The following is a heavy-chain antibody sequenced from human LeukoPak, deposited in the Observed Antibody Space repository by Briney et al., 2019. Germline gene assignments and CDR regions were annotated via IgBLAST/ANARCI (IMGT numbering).Heavy chain of an antibody. V-gene: IGHV3-74*01. CDR2: INRVVSST. CDR3: AKSGLIRFDY. CDR1: GIIFRNYW. D-gene: IGHD1-26*01. Sequence: PGRSLRLSCAASGIIFRNYWSHWVGQAPGKGLVWVSRINRVVSSTSYANSVKGRFTISRDNAKNTLYPQMNSLRAEDTAVYYCAKSGLIRFDYWGQGTLVTVSS. J-gene: IGHJ4*02.